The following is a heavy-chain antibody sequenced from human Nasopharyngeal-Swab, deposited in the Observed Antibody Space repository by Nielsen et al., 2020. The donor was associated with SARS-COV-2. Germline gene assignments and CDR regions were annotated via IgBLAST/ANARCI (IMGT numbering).Heavy chain of an antibody. CDR2: ISYDGSNK. Sequence: GESLKISCAASGFTFSSYGMHWVRQAPGKGLEWVAVISYDGSNKYYADSVKGRFTISRDNSKNTLYLQMNSLRAEDTAVYYCAKPYSVWFGGLFPAEYFQHWGQGTLVTVSS. V-gene: IGHV3-30*18. CDR3: AKPYSVWFGGLFPAEYFQH. CDR1: GFTFSSYG. D-gene: IGHD3-10*01. J-gene: IGHJ1*01.